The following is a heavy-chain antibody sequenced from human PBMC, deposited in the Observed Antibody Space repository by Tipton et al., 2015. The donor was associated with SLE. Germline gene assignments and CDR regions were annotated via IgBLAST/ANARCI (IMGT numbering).Heavy chain of an antibody. J-gene: IGHJ4*02. CDR3: ARGDYVGYYLDY. V-gene: IGHV3-74*01. CDR1: GFTFSSYW. CDR2: IYIDGRRR. Sequence: SLRLSCAASGFTFSSYWMHWVRQAPGKGLVWVSRIYIDGRRRGYADSVQGRFTISRDNAKNTLFLLLNSLRAEDTAVYYCARGDYVGYYLDYWGQGTLVTVSS. D-gene: IGHD3-10*02.